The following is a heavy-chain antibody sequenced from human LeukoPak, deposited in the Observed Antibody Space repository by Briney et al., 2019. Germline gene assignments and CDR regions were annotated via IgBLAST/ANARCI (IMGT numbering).Heavy chain of an antibody. CDR3: AKETHYDFWSGYPRYNWFDP. Sequence: GGSLRLSCAASEFTFSSYAMSWVRQAPGKGLEWVSALSGSGSSTYYADSVKGRFTISRDNSKNTLYLQMNSLRAEDTAVYYCAKETHYDFWSGYPRYNWFDPWGQGTLVTVSS. V-gene: IGHV3-23*01. D-gene: IGHD3-3*01. CDR2: LSGSGSST. J-gene: IGHJ5*02. CDR1: EFTFSSYA.